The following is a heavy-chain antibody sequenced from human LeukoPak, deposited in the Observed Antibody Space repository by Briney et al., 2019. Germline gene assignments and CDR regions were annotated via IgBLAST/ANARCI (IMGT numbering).Heavy chain of an antibody. Sequence: GGSLRLSCAASGFTFSSYAMSWVRQAPGKGLEWVAYISTSSSSIYYADSVKGRFTVSRDNAKNSLYLQMNSLRDEDTAVYYCARTPYISNWFFFDYWGQGTLVTVSS. CDR1: GFTFSSYA. CDR2: ISTSSSSI. J-gene: IGHJ4*02. V-gene: IGHV3-48*02. CDR3: ARTPYISNWFFFDY. D-gene: IGHD6-13*01.